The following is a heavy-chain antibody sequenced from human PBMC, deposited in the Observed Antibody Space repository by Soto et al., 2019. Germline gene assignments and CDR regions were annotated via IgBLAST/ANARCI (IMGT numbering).Heavy chain of an antibody. CDR1: GGPISSYY. CDR3: ARAPGDYEDY. Sequence: PSETLSLTCTVSGGPISSYYRSWIRQPPGKGLEWIGYIYYSGSPKYNPSLKSRVTKSVERSKNQFARKLSSVTVADTAVYYCARAPGDYEDYWGQGTLDTVSS. D-gene: IGHD4-17*01. CDR2: IYYSGSP. J-gene: IGHJ4*02. V-gene: IGHV4-59*01.